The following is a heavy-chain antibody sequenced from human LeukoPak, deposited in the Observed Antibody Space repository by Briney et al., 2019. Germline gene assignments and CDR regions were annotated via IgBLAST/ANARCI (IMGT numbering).Heavy chain of an antibody. J-gene: IGHJ3*02. Sequence: ETLSLTCAVYGGSFSGYYWSWIRQPPGKGLEWVSAISGSGGSTYYADSVKGRFTISRDNSKNTLYLQMNSLRAEDTAVYYCANPKSPGYSSFDIWGQGTMVTVSS. CDR2: ISGSGGST. CDR1: GGSFSGYY. CDR3: ANPKSPGYSSFDI. D-gene: IGHD6-13*01. V-gene: IGHV3-23*01.